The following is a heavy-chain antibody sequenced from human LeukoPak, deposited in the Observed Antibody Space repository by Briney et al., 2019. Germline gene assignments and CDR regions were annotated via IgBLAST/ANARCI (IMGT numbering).Heavy chain of an antibody. CDR1: GYTFTSYD. V-gene: IGHV1-8*01. Sequence: ASVKVSCKASGYTFTSYDINWVRRAPGQGLEWMGWMNPNSGNTGYAQKFQGRVTMTRNTAMSTAYMELSSLRFEDTAVYYCATGVAVVASTDSWGQGTLVTVSP. J-gene: IGHJ5*01. D-gene: IGHD2-15*01. CDR3: ATGVAVVASTDS. CDR2: MNPNSGNT.